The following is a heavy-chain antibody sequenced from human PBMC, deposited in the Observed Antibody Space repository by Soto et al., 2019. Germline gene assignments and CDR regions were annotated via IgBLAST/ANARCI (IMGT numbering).Heavy chain of an antibody. CDR2: IIPIFGTA. V-gene: IGHV1-69*01. Sequence: QVQLVQSGAEVKKPGSSVKVSCKASGGTFSSYAISWVRQAPGQGLEWMGGIIPIFGTANYAQKFQGRVTITADESTSTAYMELSSLRSEDTAVYYCARGGVYCSGGSCYSGDFDYWGQGTLVTVSS. D-gene: IGHD2-15*01. CDR3: ARGGVYCSGGSCYSGDFDY. CDR1: GGTFSSYA. J-gene: IGHJ4*02.